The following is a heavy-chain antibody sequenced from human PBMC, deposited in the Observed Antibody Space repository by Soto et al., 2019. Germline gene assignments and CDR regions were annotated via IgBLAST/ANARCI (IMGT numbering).Heavy chain of an antibody. J-gene: IGHJ4*02. CDR2: IIPIFGTA. V-gene: IGHV1-69*13. CDR1: GGTFSSYA. CDR3: ARGGLIAVAPRIDIDY. Sequence: SVKVSCKASGGTFSSYAISWVRQAPGQGLEWMGGIIPIFGTANYAQKFQGRVTITADESTSTAYMELSSLRSEDTAVYYCARGGLIAVAPRIDIDYSGQGTLVTVSS. D-gene: IGHD6-19*01.